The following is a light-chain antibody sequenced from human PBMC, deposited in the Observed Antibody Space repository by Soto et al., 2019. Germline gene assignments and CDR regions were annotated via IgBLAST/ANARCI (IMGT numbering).Light chain of an antibody. J-gene: IGLJ1*01. CDR3: CSYVGARTYV. CDR2: GVN. Sequence: QSVLTQPPSASGSPGQSVAISCTGTSSDVGGYNYVSWYQQHPGKAPKLMIYGVNKRPSGVPDRFSGSKSGNTASLTVSGLQAEDEADYYCCSYVGARTYVFGTGTKVTVL. V-gene: IGLV2-8*01. CDR1: SSDVGGYNY.